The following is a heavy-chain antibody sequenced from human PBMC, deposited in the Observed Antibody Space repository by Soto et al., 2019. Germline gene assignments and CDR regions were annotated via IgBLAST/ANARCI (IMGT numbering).Heavy chain of an antibody. J-gene: IGHJ5*02. Sequence: ASVKGSCKASGYTFTGYFMDWGRQAPGQGLEWMGWINPYSGGADYAQSFQGRVTMARDTSIGTVYKELSRLRFDDTAGYYCARVIRGAYYNSPLDTWGQGTVVTVS. CDR1: GYTFTGYF. V-gene: IGHV1-2*02. D-gene: IGHD3-10*01. CDR2: INPYSGGA. CDR3: ARVIRGAYYNSPLDT.